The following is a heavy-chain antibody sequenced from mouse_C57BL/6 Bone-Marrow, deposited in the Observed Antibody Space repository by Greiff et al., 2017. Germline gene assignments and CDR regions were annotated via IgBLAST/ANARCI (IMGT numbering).Heavy chain of an antibody. J-gene: IGHJ3*01. CDR3: TREGGNSFAY. D-gene: IGHD2-1*01. V-gene: IGHV5-9-1*02. CDR1: GFTFSSYA. Sequence: EVQVVESGEGLVKPGGSLKLSCAASGFTFSSYAMSWVRQTPEKRLEWVAYISSGGDYIYYADTVKGRFTISRDNARNTLYLQMSSLKSEDTAMYYCTREGGNSFAYWGQGTLVTVSA. CDR2: ISSGGDYI.